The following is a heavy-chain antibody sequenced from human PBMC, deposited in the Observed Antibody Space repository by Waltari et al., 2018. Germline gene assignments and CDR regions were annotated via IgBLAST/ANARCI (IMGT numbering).Heavy chain of an antibody. Sequence: EVQLVESGGGLVKPGRSLRLSCTASGFTFGDYAMSWFRQAPGKGREGVGFIRSKAYGGTTEYASSVKGRFTISRDDSKSIAYLQMNSLKTEDTAVYYCTRYLPYYYDSSGYRGAFDYWGQGTLVTVSS. V-gene: IGHV3-49*05. J-gene: IGHJ4*02. CDR2: IRSKAYGGTT. CDR1: GFTFGDYA. D-gene: IGHD3-22*01. CDR3: TRYLPYYYDSSGYRGAFDY.